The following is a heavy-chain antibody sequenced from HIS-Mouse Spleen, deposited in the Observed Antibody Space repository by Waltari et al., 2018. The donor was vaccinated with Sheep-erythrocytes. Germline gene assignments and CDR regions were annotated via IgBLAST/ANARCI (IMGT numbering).Heavy chain of an antibody. Sequence: EVQLVESGGGLVKPGGSLKLSCSASGFTFSTYCMNLVRQAPGKGLEWVSSISSSSSYIYYADSVKGRFTISRDNAKNSLYLQMNSLRAEDTAVYYCARDTGTDAFDIWGQGTMVTVSS. CDR2: ISSSSSYI. D-gene: IGHD1-1*01. CDR1: GFTFSTYC. V-gene: IGHV3-21*01. J-gene: IGHJ3*02. CDR3: ARDTGTDAFDI.